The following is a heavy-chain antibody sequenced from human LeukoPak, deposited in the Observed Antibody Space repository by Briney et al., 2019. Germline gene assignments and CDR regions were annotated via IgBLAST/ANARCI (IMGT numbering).Heavy chain of an antibody. J-gene: IGHJ4*02. CDR3: AKDSSYYYDSNGYFDY. CDR1: GFTFSSYG. D-gene: IGHD3-22*01. CDR2: ISYDGSNK. V-gene: IGHV3-30*18. Sequence: GGSLRLSCAASGFTFSSYGMHWVRQAPGKGLEWVAVISYDGSNKYYADSVEGRFTISRDNSKNTLYLQMNSLRAEDTAVYYCAKDSSYYYDSNGYFDYWGQGTLVTVSS.